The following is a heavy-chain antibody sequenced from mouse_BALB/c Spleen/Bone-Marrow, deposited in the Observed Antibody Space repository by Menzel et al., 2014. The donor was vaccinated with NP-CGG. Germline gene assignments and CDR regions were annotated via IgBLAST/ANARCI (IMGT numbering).Heavy chain of an antibody. CDR1: EYEFPSHD. V-gene: IGHV5-2*01. J-gene: IGHJ3*01. CDR2: INSNGGST. CDR3: ARDMITTRGFAY. Sequence: EVHLVESGGGLVQPGESLKLSCESNEYEFPSHDMSWVRKTPEKRLELVAAINSNGGSTYYPDSVKGRFTISRDNAKNTLYLQMSSLKSEDTAMYYCARDMITTRGFAYWGQGTLVTVSA. D-gene: IGHD2-4*01.